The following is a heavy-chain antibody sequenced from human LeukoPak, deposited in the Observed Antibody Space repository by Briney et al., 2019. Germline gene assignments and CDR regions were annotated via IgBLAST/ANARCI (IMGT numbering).Heavy chain of an antibody. D-gene: IGHD1-7*01. CDR1: GLTFSSYW. V-gene: IGHV3-7*03. CDR2: INQDGSEK. J-gene: IGHJ4*02. Sequence: AGGSLRLSCAASGLTFSSYWMGWVRQAPGKGLEWVANINQDGSEKYYVDSVKGRFTISGDNAKNSLYLQMNSLRAEDTAVYYCARGSIWNYEFDFWGQGTLVTVSS. CDR3: ARGSIWNYEFDF.